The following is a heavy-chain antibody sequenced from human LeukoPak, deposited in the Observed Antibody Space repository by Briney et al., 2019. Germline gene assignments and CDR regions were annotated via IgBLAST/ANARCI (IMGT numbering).Heavy chain of an antibody. CDR3: AREAFFNVGAYDV. V-gene: IGHV4-39*07. Sequence: SETLSLTCTVSGGSISSSKYYWGWIRQPPGKGLEWIGSIYYSGSTYYNPSLKSRVTISVDTSKNQFSLKLTSVTAADTAVYYCAREAFFNVGAYDVWGQGTRVTVSS. CDR1: GGSISSSKYY. D-gene: IGHD1-26*01. J-gene: IGHJ3*01. CDR2: IYYSGST.